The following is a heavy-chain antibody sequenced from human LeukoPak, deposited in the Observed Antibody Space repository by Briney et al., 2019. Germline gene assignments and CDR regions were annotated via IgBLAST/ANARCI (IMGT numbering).Heavy chain of an antibody. CDR2: INPSGGST. V-gene: IGHV1-69*04. CDR3: ARGQNSGSYSGIGY. J-gene: IGHJ4*02. D-gene: IGHD1-26*01. Sequence: GASVKVSCKASGGTFSNFVISWVRQAPGQGLEWMGIINPSGGSTSYAQKFQGRVTITADKSTSTAYMELSSLRSEDTAVYYCARGQNSGSYSGIGYWGQGTLVTVSS. CDR1: GGTFSNFV.